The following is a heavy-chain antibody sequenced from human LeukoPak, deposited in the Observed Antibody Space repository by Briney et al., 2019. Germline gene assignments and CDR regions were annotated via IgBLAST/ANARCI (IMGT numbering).Heavy chain of an antibody. J-gene: IGHJ4*02. V-gene: IGHV3-15*01. CDR3: ANIFGGNSHRSDY. Sequence: GGSLRLSCAASGFTFSSAWMSWVRQAPGQGLEWLGRIKTKTDGGTTDYAAPVKGRFTISRDDSKDTLYLQMNSLKSDDTAVYYCANIFGGNSHRSDYWGQGTLVTASS. CDR1: GFTFSSAW. D-gene: IGHD4-23*01. CDR2: IKTKTDGGTT.